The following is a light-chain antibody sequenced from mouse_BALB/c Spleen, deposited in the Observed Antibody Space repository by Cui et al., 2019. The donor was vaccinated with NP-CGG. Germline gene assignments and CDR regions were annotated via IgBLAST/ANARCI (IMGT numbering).Light chain of an antibody. CDR1: NGAVTTNNY. CDR3: ALWYSNHWV. Sequence: QAAVTQESALTTSPGETVTLTCRSSNGAVTTNNYANWVQEKPDHLFTGLIGGTNNRVPGVPARFSGSLIGDKAALTITGAQTEDEAIYFCALWYSNHWVFGGGTKLTVL. J-gene: IGLJ1*01. V-gene: IGLV1*01. CDR2: GTN.